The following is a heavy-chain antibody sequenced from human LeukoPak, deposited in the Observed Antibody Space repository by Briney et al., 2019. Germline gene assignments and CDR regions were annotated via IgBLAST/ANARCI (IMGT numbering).Heavy chain of an antibody. CDR1: GFPFSAFT. Sequence: PGGSLRLSCSASGFPFSAFTMHWVRLAAGKTLENVATITTNGGTTYYADSVNGRISISRDNSKNILYLQMSSLRPEDTAVYYCVKPSYTGSWYDYWGQGTLVTVSS. CDR2: ITTNGGTT. J-gene: IGHJ4*02. V-gene: IGHV3-64D*09. CDR3: VKPSYTGSWYDY. D-gene: IGHD6-13*01.